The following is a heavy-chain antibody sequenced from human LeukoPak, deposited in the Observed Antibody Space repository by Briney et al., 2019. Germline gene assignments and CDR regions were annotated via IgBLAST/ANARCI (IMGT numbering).Heavy chain of an antibody. Sequence: ASVKVSCKVSGYTLTELSMHWVRQAPGKGLEWMGGFDPEDGETIYAQKFQGRVTMTEDTSTDTAYMELSSLRSEDTAVYYCATGGTYSSSAPFDYWGQGNLVTVSS. CDR3: ATGGTYSSSAPFDY. V-gene: IGHV1-24*01. J-gene: IGHJ4*02. CDR2: FDPEDGET. CDR1: GYTLTELS. D-gene: IGHD6-6*01.